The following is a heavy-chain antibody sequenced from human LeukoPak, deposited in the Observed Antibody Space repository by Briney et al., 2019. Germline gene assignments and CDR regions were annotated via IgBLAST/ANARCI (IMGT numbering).Heavy chain of an antibody. CDR1: GGSISSYY. D-gene: IGHD1-20*01. CDR3: ARELITKANAFDI. CDR2: IYYSGST. Sequence: SETLSLTCTVSGGSISSYYWSWIRQPPGKGLEWIGYIYYSGSTNYNPSLKSRVTMSVDTSKNQFSLKLTSVTAADTAVYYCARELITKANAFDIWGQGKMVTVSS. V-gene: IGHV4-59*12. J-gene: IGHJ3*02.